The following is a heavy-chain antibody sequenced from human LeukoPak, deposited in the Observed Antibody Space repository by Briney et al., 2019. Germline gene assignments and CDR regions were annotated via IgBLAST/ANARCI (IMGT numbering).Heavy chain of an antibody. D-gene: IGHD6-13*01. Sequence: ASVKVSCKVSGYTLTELSMHWVRQAPVRGHEWMGGFDPEDGETIYAQKFQSRVTMTEDTSTDTAYMELSSLRSEDTAVYYCATRRMSSWAPFDYWGQGTLVTVSS. CDR3: ATRRMSSWAPFDY. J-gene: IGHJ4*02. CDR2: FDPEDGET. CDR1: GYTLTELS. V-gene: IGHV1-24*01.